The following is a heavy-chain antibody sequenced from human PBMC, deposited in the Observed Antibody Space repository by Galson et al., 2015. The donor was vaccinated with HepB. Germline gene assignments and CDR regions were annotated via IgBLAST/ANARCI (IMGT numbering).Heavy chain of an antibody. D-gene: IGHD6-13*01. CDR2: ISYDGSNK. Sequence: SLRLSCAASGFTFSSYAMHWVRQAPGKGLEWVAVISYDGSNKYYADSVKGRFTISRDNSKNTLYLQMNSLRAEDTAVYYCARDGQGSYSSSWYGEFDYWGQGTLVTVSS. V-gene: IGHV3-30-3*01. CDR3: ARDGQGSYSSSWYGEFDY. J-gene: IGHJ4*02. CDR1: GFTFSSYA.